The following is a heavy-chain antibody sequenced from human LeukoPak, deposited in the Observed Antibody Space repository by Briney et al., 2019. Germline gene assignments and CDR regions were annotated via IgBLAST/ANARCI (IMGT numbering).Heavy chain of an antibody. CDR2: ISAYNGNT. V-gene: IGHV1-18*01. CDR1: GYTFTSYG. Sequence: ASVKVSCKASGYTFTSYGISWVRQAPGQGLEWMGRISAYNGNTNYAQKLQGRVTMTTDTSTSTAYMELRSLRSDDTAVYYCARPYYYDSSGYYPDAFDIWGQGTMVTVSS. CDR3: ARPYYYDSSGYYPDAFDI. D-gene: IGHD3-22*01. J-gene: IGHJ3*02.